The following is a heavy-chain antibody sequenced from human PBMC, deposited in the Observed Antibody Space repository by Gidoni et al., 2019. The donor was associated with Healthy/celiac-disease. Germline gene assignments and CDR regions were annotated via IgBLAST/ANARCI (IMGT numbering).Heavy chain of an antibody. Sequence: EVQLVESGGGLVKPGGSLRLSCAASGFTFSSYSMNWVRQAPGKGLEWVSSISSSSSYIYYADSVKGRFTISRDNAKNSLYLQMNSLRAEDTAVYYCARPYYYDSSGYYPQVWYFDLWGRGTLVTVSS. CDR1: GFTFSSYS. CDR2: ISSSSSYI. V-gene: IGHV3-21*01. D-gene: IGHD3-22*01. CDR3: ARPYYYDSSGYYPQVWYFDL. J-gene: IGHJ2*01.